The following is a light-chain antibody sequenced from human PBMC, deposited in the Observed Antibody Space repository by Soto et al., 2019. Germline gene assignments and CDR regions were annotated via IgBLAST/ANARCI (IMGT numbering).Light chain of an antibody. CDR1: ASDIGLYNY. J-gene: IGLJ3*02. CDR3: SSFRGGTTLV. Sequence: QSALTQPASVSGSPGQSITISCTGTASDIGLYNYVSWYQQRPGKAPKLIIFEVTNRPSGVSDRFSGSKSDNTASLTISGLQADDEADYYCSSFRGGTTLVFGGGTKLTVL. CDR2: EVT. V-gene: IGLV2-14*01.